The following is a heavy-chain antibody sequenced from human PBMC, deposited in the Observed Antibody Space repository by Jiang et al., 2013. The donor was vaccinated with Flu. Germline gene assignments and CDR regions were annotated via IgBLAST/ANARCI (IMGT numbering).Heavy chain of an antibody. V-gene: IGHV4-31*03. CDR3: ARAPPYGPLY. J-gene: IGHJ4*01. CDR2: ISYSGST. CDR1: DGSISSGGYY. D-gene: IGHD3-10*01. Sequence: GPGLVKPSQTLSLTCTVSDGSISSGGYYWLWIRQHPGKGLEWIGHISYSGSTSYNPPLKNRVSISVDTSKNQLSLSLSSVTAADTALYYCARAPPYGPLYWGHGTLVTVSS.